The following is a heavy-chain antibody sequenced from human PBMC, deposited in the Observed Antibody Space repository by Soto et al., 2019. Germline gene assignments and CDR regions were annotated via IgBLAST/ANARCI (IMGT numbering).Heavy chain of an antibody. CDR2: IIPIFGTA. J-gene: IGHJ6*02. CDR3: ARGPAATPHYYYYGMDV. CDR1: GGTFSSYA. D-gene: IGHD2-2*01. V-gene: IGHV1-69*13. Sequence: GASVKVSCKASGGTFSSYAISWVRQAPGQGLEWMGGIIPIFGTANYAQKFQGRVTITADESTSTAYMELSSLRSEDTAVYYCARGPAATPHYYYYGMDVWGQGTTVTV.